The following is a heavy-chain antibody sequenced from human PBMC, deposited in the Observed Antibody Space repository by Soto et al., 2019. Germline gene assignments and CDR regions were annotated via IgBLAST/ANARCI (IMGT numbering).Heavy chain of an antibody. CDR2: IDPSDSYT. CDR3: ARLTRTIFGVVTYGMDV. D-gene: IGHD3-3*01. Sequence: SLKISCKGSGYSFTSYWISWVRQMPGKGLEWMGRIDPSDSYTNYSPSFQGHVTISADKSISTAYLQWSSLKASDTAMYYCARLTRTIFGVVTYGMDVWGQGTTVTVSS. J-gene: IGHJ6*02. V-gene: IGHV5-10-1*01. CDR1: GYSFTSYW.